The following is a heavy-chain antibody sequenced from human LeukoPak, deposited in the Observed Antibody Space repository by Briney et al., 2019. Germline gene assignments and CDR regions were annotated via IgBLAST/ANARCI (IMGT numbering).Heavy chain of an antibody. CDR3: ARLSRFSPPNEDFDY. Sequence: ASVKVSCKASGYTFSDNYIHWVRQAPGQGLEWMGGIIPIFGTANYAQKFQGRVTITADKSTSTAYMELSSLRSEDTAVYYCARLSRFSPPNEDFDYWGQGTLVTVSS. J-gene: IGHJ4*02. V-gene: IGHV1-69*06. CDR2: IIPIFGTA. D-gene: IGHD1-1*01. CDR1: GYTFSDNY.